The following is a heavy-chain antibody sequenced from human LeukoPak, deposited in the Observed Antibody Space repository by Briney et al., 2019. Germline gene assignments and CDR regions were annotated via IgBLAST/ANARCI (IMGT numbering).Heavy chain of an antibody. CDR1: GFTFGKYS. D-gene: IGHD6-13*01. J-gene: IGHJ4*02. Sequence: PGGSLRLSCGASGFTFGKYSMNWVRQAPGKGLEWVSSITSSSSEIHYADSVKGRFTISRDNTKNSLYLQMNSLRAEDTAVYYCARVYSSSWHFDYWGQGILVTVSS. CDR3: ARVYSSSWHFDY. CDR2: ITSSSSEI. V-gene: IGHV3-21*01.